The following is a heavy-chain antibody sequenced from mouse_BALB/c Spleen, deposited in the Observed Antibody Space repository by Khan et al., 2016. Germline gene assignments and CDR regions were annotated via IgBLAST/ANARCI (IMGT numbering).Heavy chain of an antibody. J-gene: IGHJ4*01. CDR3: AREGLNYDYAMDY. V-gene: IGHV1S137*01. CDR1: GYTFTDYA. Sequence: QVQLKQSGAELVRPGVSVKISCKGSGYTFTDYAIHWVKQSHAKSLEWIGVISTYYGDTSYNQKFEGKATMTVDKSSSTAYVELARLTSEDSANYYCAREGLNYDYAMDYWGQGTSVTVSS. CDR2: ISTYYGDT. D-gene: IGHD2-1*01.